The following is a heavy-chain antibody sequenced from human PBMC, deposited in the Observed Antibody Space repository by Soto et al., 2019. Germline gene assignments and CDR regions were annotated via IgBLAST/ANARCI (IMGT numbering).Heavy chain of an antibody. D-gene: IGHD3-10*01. Sequence: ASVKVSCKASGYTYSNFAMHWVRQASGQRHEWMGWINPGNGNTKYSQTFQGRVTITRDTSASTAYMELSSLRSEDTAVYYCARSVARGVKRIHYSFRMDDWSQGTTVIVSS. CDR1: GYTYSNFA. CDR3: ARSVARGVKRIHYSFRMDD. CDR2: INPGNGNT. V-gene: IGHV1-3*01. J-gene: IGHJ6*02.